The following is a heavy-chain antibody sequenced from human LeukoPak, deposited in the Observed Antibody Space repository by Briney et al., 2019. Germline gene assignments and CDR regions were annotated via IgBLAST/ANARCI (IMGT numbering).Heavy chain of an antibody. CDR3: ARYHSSSWYGYNWFDP. CDR2: IYYSGST. Sequence: SETLSLTCTVSGGSISSSSYYWGWIRQPPGKGLEWIGSIYYSGSTYYNPSLKSRVTISVDTSKNQFSLKLSSVTAADTAVYYCARYHSSSWYGYNWFDPWGQGTLVTVSS. J-gene: IGHJ5*02. V-gene: IGHV4-39*01. D-gene: IGHD6-13*01. CDR1: GGSISSSSYY.